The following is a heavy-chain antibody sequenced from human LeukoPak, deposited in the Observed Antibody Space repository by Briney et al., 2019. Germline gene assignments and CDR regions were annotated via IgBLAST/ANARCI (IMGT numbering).Heavy chain of an antibody. CDR3: ARAIITMVRGVKTYWFDP. Sequence: ASVKVSCKASGYTFTGYYMHWVRQAPGQGLEWMGWINPNSGGTNYAQKFQGRVTMTRDTSISTAYMELSRLRSDDTAVYYCARAIITMVRGVKTYWFDPWGQGTLVTVSS. CDR2: INPNSGGT. J-gene: IGHJ5*02. V-gene: IGHV1-2*02. D-gene: IGHD3-10*01. CDR1: GYTFTGYY.